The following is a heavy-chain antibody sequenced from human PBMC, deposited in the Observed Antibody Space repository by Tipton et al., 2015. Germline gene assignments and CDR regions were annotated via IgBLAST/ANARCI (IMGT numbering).Heavy chain of an antibody. CDR1: GFTFSGSW. J-gene: IGHJ4*02. CDR2: ISWDGGIT. CDR3: AKETNYYDSSGQSHFYFDY. V-gene: IGHV3-43*01. D-gene: IGHD3-22*01. Sequence: GSLRLSCVASGFTFSGSWMHWVRQAPGKGLEWVSLISWDGGITNYADSVKGRFTISRDNNKNSLYLQMSGLTTEDTALYYCAKETNYYDSSGQSHFYFDYWGQGTLVTVSS.